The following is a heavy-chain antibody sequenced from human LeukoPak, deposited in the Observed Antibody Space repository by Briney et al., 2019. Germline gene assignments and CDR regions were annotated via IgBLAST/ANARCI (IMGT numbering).Heavy chain of an antibody. D-gene: IGHD6-13*01. Sequence: PGGSLRRSCAASGFPFSSYSMTWVRQAPGKGLEWVANIKPDGTTKFYVDSVKGRFTISRDNALNSLYLQMNSLRAEDTAIYYCARSIPYGTTWYGRSDYWGQGTLVTVSS. J-gene: IGHJ4*02. CDR2: IKPDGTTK. CDR1: GFPFSSYS. CDR3: ARSIPYGTTWYGRSDY. V-gene: IGHV3-7*03.